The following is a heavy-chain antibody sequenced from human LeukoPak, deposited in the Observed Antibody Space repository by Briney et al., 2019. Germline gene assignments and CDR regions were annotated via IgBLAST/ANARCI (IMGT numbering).Heavy chain of an antibody. D-gene: IGHD4-17*01. Sequence: GGSLRLSCAASGFTLDDYAMHWVRQAPGKGLEWVSGISWNSGSIGYADSVKGRFTISRDNAKNSLYLQMNSLRAEDTALYYCAKAGDLTGQYFQHWGQGTLVTVSS. V-gene: IGHV3-9*01. CDR2: ISWNSGSI. J-gene: IGHJ1*01. CDR1: GFTLDDYA. CDR3: AKAGDLTGQYFQH.